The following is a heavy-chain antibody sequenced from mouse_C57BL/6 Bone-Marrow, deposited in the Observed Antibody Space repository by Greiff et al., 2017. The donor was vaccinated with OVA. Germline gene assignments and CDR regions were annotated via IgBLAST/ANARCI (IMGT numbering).Heavy chain of an antibody. CDR2: ISDGGSYT. CDR1: GFTFSSYA. CDR3: ARERGVLLRYFDV. V-gene: IGHV5-4*01. J-gene: IGHJ1*03. D-gene: IGHD1-1*01. Sequence: EVNLVESGGGLVKPGGSLKLSCAASGFTFSSYAMSWVRQTPEKRLEWVATISDGGSYTYYPDNVKGRFTISRDNAKNNLYLQMSHLKSEDTAMYYCARERGVLLRYFDVWGTGTTVTVSS.